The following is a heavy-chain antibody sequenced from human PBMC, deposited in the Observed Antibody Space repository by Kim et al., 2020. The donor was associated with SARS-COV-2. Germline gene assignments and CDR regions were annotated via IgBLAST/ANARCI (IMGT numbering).Heavy chain of an antibody. V-gene: IGHV4-39*01. CDR3: ARHDTSSRLVDY. J-gene: IGHJ4*02. CDR1: GGSISSSSYY. Sequence: SETLSLTCTVSGGSISSSSYYWGWIRQPPGKGLEWIGSIYYSGSTYYNPSLKSRVTISVDTSKNQFSLKLSSVTAADTAVYYCARHDTSSRLVDYWGQGTLVTVSS. D-gene: IGHD6-13*01. CDR2: IYYSGST.